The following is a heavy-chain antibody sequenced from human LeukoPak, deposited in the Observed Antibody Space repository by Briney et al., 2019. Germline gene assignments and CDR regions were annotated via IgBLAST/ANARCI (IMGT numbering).Heavy chain of an antibody. Sequence: SETLSLTCTVSGGSISSCYWSWIRQPPGKGLEWIGYIYYSGSTNYNPSLKSRVTISVDTSKNQFSLKLSSVTAADTAVYYCARLTYYDFWSGYWRGNWFDPWGQGTLVTVSS. D-gene: IGHD3-3*01. V-gene: IGHV4-59*01. CDR3: ARLTYYDFWSGYWRGNWFDP. CDR2: IYYSGST. J-gene: IGHJ5*02. CDR1: GGSISSCY.